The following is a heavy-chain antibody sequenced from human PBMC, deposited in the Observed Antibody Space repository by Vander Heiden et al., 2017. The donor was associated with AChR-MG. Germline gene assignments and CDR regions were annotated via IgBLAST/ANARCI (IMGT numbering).Heavy chain of an antibody. Sequence: QLQLQESGPGLVKPSETLSLTCTVSGGSISSSSYYWGWIRQPPGKGLEWIGSIYYSGSTYYNPSLKIRVTISVDTSKNQFSLKLSSVTAADTAVYYCATLYVATKIFDPWGQGTLVTVSS. D-gene: IGHD2-15*01. CDR1: GGSISSSSYY. CDR2: IYYSGST. CDR3: ATLYVATKIFDP. V-gene: IGHV4-39*01. J-gene: IGHJ5*02.